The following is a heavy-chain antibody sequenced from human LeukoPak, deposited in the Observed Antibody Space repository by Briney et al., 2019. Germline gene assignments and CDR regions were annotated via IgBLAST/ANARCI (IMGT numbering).Heavy chain of an antibody. CDR3: ARTKSQSGSYRYYFDY. V-gene: IGHV4-59*01. CDR1: GDTISSYY. Sequence: PSETLSVTCTVSGDTISSYYWSWIRQPPGKRLEWIGYIYYTGSTNYNPSLKSRVTISVDTSKNHFSLRLSSVTAADTATYYCARTKSQSGSYRYYFDYWGEGALVTVSS. D-gene: IGHD1-26*01. CDR2: IYYTGST. J-gene: IGHJ4*02.